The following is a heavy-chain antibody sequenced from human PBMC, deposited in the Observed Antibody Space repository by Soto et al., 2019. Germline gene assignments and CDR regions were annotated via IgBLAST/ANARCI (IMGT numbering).Heavy chain of an antibody. CDR2: IRSRANNFAT. V-gene: IGHV3-73*02. D-gene: IGHD2-2*02. Sequence: EVQLVESGGGLVQPGGSLKLSCAASGFIFSGSAIHWVRQASGKGLEWVGRIRSRANNFATSSAASVKDRFTFSRDDSKNTAYPQMNTLKPEDTAVYYCARGKGAAIGDYYYHGMDVWGQGTTVTVSS. CDR3: ARGKGAAIGDYYYHGMDV. CDR1: GFIFSGSA. J-gene: IGHJ6*02.